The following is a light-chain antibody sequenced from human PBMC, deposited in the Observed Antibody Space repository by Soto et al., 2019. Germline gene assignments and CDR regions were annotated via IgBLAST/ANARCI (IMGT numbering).Light chain of an antibody. J-gene: IGKJ5*01. CDR3: QQYGSSPIT. V-gene: IGKV3-20*01. CDR2: DVS. Sequence: EIVLTQSPGTLPLSPGERATLSCRASQSLSSSYLAWYQQKPGQAPRLLIYDVSSRSPGIPDRFLGSGSETDFTLTISRLEPEDFAVYYCQQYGSSPITFGQGTRLRL. CDR1: QSLSSSY.